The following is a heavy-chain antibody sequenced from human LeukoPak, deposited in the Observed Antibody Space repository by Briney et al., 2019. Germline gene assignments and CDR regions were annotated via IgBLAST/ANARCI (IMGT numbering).Heavy chain of an antibody. Sequence: GGSLTLSCAASGLTFSGYTMNWVRQIPGGGLEWVSSISRGSNVIYYAESVKGRFTISRDNAKNSLYPQMNSLRVEDTAVYYCARDKGCTNGVCYTGDWGQGTLVTVSS. V-gene: IGHV3-21*01. CDR1: GLTFSGYT. J-gene: IGHJ4*02. CDR3: ARDKGCTNGVCYTGD. D-gene: IGHD2-8*01. CDR2: ISRGSNVI.